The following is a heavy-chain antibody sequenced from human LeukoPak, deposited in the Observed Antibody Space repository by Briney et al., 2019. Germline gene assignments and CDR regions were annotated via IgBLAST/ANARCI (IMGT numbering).Heavy chain of an antibody. CDR1: GFTFSSYA. D-gene: IGHD5-12*01. J-gene: IGHJ4*02. Sequence: GGSLRLSCAASGFTFSSYAMHWVRQAPGKGLEWVAVISYDGSNKYYADSVKGRFTISRDNSKNTLYLQMNSLRPEDTAVYYCARDGVASFDYWGQGTLVTVSS. V-gene: IGHV3-30*04. CDR3: ARDGVASFDY. CDR2: ISYDGSNK.